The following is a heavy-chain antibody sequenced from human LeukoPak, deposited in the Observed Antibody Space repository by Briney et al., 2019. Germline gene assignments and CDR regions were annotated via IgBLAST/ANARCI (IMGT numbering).Heavy chain of an antibody. CDR2: XXXXXXT. CDR3: ARAAAAAAGNLTPWMYGMDV. J-gene: IGHJ6*04. V-gene: IGHV4-34*01. Sequence: SETLSLTCAVYGGSFSGYYWSWIRQPPGKGLXXXXXXXXXXXTNYNPSLKSRVTISVDTSKNQFSLKLSSVTAADTAVYYCARAAAAAAGNLTPWMYGMDVWGKGTTVTVSS. D-gene: IGHD6-13*01. CDR1: GGSFSGYY.